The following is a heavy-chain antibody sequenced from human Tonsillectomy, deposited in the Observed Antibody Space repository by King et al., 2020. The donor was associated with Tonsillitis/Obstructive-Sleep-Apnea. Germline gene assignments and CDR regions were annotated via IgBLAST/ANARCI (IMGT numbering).Heavy chain of an antibody. D-gene: IGHD2-8*02. CDR1: AFILNKYA. CDR3: SRVVYETNSHKFDY. CDR2: VMAKDYYT. J-gene: IGHJ4*02. Sequence: VQLVESGGGLVQPGGSLRLSCVPSAFILNKYAMTWFRQATVEVMEWVSCVMAKDYYTYYADTVKGRFTISRDNDKNTLSLQMNSLRAEDTAVYYCSRVVYETNSHKFDYWGQGTLVTVSS. V-gene: IGHV3-23*04.